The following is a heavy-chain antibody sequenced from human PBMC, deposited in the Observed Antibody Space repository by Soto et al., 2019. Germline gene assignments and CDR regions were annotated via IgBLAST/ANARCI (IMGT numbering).Heavy chain of an antibody. Sequence: SETLSLTCTFSGGSISGSSYYWGWIRQPPGEGLEWIESVFYSGSTFYNPSLKSRVTISVDTSKNQFSLKLSSVTAADTAVYYCARLGIREYIYYMDVWGKGTTVTVSS. D-gene: IGHD5-18*01. CDR3: ARLGIREYIYYMDV. J-gene: IGHJ6*03. CDR2: VFYSGST. CDR1: GGSISGSSYY. V-gene: IGHV4-39*01.